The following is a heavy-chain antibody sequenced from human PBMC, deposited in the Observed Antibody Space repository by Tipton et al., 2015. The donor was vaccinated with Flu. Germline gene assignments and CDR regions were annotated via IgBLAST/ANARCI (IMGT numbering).Heavy chain of an antibody. CDR2: ISWNSGSI. Sequence: SLRLSCAASGFTFDDYAMHWVRQAPGKGLEWVSGISWNSGSIGYADSVKGRFTISRDNAKNSLYLQMNSLRAEDTALYYCAKDMVSGSYFSGYFDYWGQGTLVTVSS. CDR3: AKDMVSGSYFSGYFDY. V-gene: IGHV3-9*01. D-gene: IGHD1-26*01. J-gene: IGHJ4*02. CDR1: GFTFDDYA.